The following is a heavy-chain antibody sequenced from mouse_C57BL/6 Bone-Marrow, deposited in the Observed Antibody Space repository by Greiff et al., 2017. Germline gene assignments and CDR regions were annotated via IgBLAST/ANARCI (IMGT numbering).Heavy chain of an antibody. J-gene: IGHJ4*01. V-gene: IGHV14-4*01. CDR2: IDPENGDT. CDR1: GFNIKDDY. CDR3: TTFSDGDFRMDY. Sequence: VQLQQSGAELVRPGASVKLSCTASGFNIKDDYMHWVKQRPEQGLEWIGWIDPENGDTEYASKFKGKATITADTSSNTAYLQLSSLTSEDTAVYYCTTFSDGDFRMDYWGQGTSVTVSS. D-gene: IGHD2-13*01.